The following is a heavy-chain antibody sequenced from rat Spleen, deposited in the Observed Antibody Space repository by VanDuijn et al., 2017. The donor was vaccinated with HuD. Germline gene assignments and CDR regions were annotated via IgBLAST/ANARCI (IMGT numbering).Heavy chain of an antibody. CDR2: NTNTGSRT. CDR3: ATPSPTRLSFGWFAY. CDR1: GFTFNNYW. V-gene: IGHV5-31*01. Sequence: EVQLVKSGGGLVQPGRSLKLSCVASGFTFNNYWMTWIRQAPGKGLEWVASNTNTGSRTYYRDSVKGRFTISRDNAKSTLYLQMDSLRYEDTATYYCATPSPTRLSFGWFAYWGQGTLVTVSS. D-gene: IGHD1-4*01. J-gene: IGHJ3*01.